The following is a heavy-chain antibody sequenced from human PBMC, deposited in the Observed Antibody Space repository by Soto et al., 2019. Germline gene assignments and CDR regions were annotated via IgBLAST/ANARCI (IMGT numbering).Heavy chain of an antibody. CDR2: IYWDDDK. Sequence: ASGPTLVNPTQTLTLTCTFSGFSLSTSGVGVGWIRQPPGKALEWLALIYWDDDKRYSPSLKSRLTITKDTSKNQVVLTMTNMDPVDTGTYYCAHSHYDYVWGSYPPDYWGQGTLVTVSS. J-gene: IGHJ4*02. CDR3: AHSHYDYVWGSYPPDY. V-gene: IGHV2-5*02. CDR1: GFSLSTSGVG. D-gene: IGHD3-16*02.